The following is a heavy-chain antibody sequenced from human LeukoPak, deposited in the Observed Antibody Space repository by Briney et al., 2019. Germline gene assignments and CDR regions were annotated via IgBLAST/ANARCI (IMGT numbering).Heavy chain of an antibody. D-gene: IGHD3-16*01. CDR3: ATYFAGAETFDI. J-gene: IGHJ3*02. V-gene: IGHV5-51*01. CDR1: GNSITTYW. CDR2: IFPGDSDT. Sequence: GESLKISCKASGNSITTYWIGWVRQKPGKVLEWMGLIFPGDSDTKYSPSFQGQVTISADKSISTAYLQWSSLKASDTAMYYCATYFAGAETFDIWGQGTMATVSS.